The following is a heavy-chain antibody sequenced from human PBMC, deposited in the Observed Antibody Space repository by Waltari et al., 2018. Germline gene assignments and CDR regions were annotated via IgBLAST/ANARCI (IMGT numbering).Heavy chain of an antibody. CDR1: GYSISSGYY. CDR2: IYHSGST. V-gene: IGHV4-38-2*01. Sequence: QLQLQESGPGLVKPSETLSLTCAVSGYSISSGYYWGWIRQPPGKGLEWIGSIYHSGSTYYNPSLKSRVTISVDTSKNQFSLKLSSVTAADTAVYYCARVSSGSIDWGQGTLVTVSS. J-gene: IGHJ4*02. D-gene: IGHD3-22*01. CDR3: ARVSSGSID.